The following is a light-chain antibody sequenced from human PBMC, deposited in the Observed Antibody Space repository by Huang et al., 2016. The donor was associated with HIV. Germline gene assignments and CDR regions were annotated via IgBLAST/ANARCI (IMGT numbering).Light chain of an antibody. CDR2: GAS. Sequence: EMVLTQSPDTLSVSPGGGATLSCRASQGIGNNLAWYQQKPGQAPRILIYGASTRVAGIPGRFSGSGSETDFTLTIRSLQSEDSAVYYCQQYNNWPRTFGQGTKLQIK. J-gene: IGKJ2*01. CDR3: QQYNNWPRT. V-gene: IGKV3-15*01. CDR1: QGIGNN.